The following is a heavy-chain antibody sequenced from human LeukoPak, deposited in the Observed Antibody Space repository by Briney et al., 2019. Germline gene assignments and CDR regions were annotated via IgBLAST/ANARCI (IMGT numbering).Heavy chain of an antibody. CDR2: IYYSGST. Sequence: SETLSLTCTVSGGSISSGGYYWSWIRQHPGKGLEWIGYIYYSGSTYYNPSLKSRVTISVDTSNNQFSLKLNSVTAADTAVYYCGRAPTSRGDNWFDPWGQGTLVTVSS. CDR1: GGSISSGGYY. J-gene: IGHJ5*02. D-gene: IGHD6-25*01. V-gene: IGHV4-31*03. CDR3: GRAPTSRGDNWFDP.